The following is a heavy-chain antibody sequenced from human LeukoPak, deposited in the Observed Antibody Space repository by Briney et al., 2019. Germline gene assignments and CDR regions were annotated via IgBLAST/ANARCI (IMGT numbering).Heavy chain of an antibody. V-gene: IGHV3-53*01. CDR2: IYSGGST. Sequence: QTSETLSLTCAVYGGSFSGYYWSWIRQPPGKGLEWVSVIYSGGSTYYADSVKGRFTISRDNSKNTLYLQMNSLRAEDTAVYYCARYWGLSATGGMDVWGQGTTVTVSS. J-gene: IGHJ6*02. CDR3: ARYWGLSATGGMDV. CDR1: GGSFSGYY. D-gene: IGHD2-8*02.